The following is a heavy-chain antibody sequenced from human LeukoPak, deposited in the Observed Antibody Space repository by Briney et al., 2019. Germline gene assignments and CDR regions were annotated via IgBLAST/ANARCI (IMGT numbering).Heavy chain of an antibody. CDR1: GGTFSSYA. Sequence: GSSVKVSCKASGGTFSSYAISWVRQAPGQGLERMGGIIPIFGTANYAQKFQGRVTITTDESTSTAYMELSSLRSEDTAVYYCAREGGGVWGLGNWFDPWGQGTLVTVSS. J-gene: IGHJ5*02. V-gene: IGHV1-69*05. D-gene: IGHD3-16*01. CDR2: IIPIFGTA. CDR3: AREGGGVWGLGNWFDP.